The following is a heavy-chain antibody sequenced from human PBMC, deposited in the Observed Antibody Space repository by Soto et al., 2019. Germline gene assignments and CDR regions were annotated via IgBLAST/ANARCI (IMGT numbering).Heavy chain of an antibody. J-gene: IGHJ6*03. CDR2: IYYSGST. CDR1: GGSISSGGYY. D-gene: IGHD4-17*01. CDR3: ARDFRTVTTVPTGYYYYMDV. V-gene: IGHV4-31*03. Sequence: SETLSLTCTVSGGSISSGGYYWSWIRQHPGKGLEWIGYIYYSGSTYYNPSLKSRVTISVDTSKNQFSLKLSSVTAADTAVYYCARDFRTVTTVPTGYYYYMDVWGKGTTVTVSS.